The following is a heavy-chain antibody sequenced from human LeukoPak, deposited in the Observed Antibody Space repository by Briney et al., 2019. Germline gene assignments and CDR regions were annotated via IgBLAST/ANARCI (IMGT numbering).Heavy chain of an antibody. CDR3: ARAAAFDAFDI. CDR2: INPSGGST. CDR1: GYTFTSYY. V-gene: IGHV1-46*01. Sequence: GASVKVSCKASGYTFTSYYMHWVRQAPGQGLEWMGIINPSGGSTSYAQKFQGRVTMTRDTSTSTVYMELSNLRSEDTAVYYCARAAAFDAFDIWGQGTMVTVSS. J-gene: IGHJ3*02. D-gene: IGHD3-3*02.